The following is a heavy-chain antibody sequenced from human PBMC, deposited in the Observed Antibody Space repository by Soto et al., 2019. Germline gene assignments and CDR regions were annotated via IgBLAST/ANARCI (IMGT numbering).Heavy chain of an antibody. J-gene: IGHJ6*02. D-gene: IGHD5-18*01. CDR2: ISSSSSYT. Sequence: AGGSLRLSCAASGFTFSDYYMSWIRQAPGKGLEWVSYISSSSSYTNYADSVKGRFTISRDNAKNSLYLQMNSLRAEDTAVYYCARAQGGYSYGSPYGMDVWGQGTTVTVSS. V-gene: IGHV3-11*06. CDR3: ARAQGGYSYGSPYGMDV. CDR1: GFTFSDYY.